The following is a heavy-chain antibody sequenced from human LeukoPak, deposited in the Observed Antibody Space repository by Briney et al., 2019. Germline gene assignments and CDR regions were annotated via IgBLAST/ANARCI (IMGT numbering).Heavy chain of an antibody. CDR2: ISGSGGST. V-gene: IGHV3-23*01. CDR3: AKVGGVIGAFDI. Sequence: GGSLRLSCAASGFTFSSYAMSWIRQAPGKGLEWVSAISGSGGSTYYADSVKGRFTISRDNSKNTLYLQMNSLRAEDTAVYYCAKVGGVIGAFDIWGQGTMVTVSS. J-gene: IGHJ3*02. CDR1: GFTFSSYA. D-gene: IGHD3-16*01.